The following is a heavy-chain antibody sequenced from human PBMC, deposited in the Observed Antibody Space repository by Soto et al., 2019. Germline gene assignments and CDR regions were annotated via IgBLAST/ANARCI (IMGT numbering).Heavy chain of an antibody. D-gene: IGHD6-13*01. Sequence: EVQLLESGGGLVQPEGSLRLSCAASGFTFSTYAMSWVRQAPGKGLEWVSGISGGGGTTYYADSVKGRFTISRDNYKNSVYLQVKSRRAEDTAVYYCAKDQAGAGTISRYFQDWGQGTLVTVSS. J-gene: IGHJ1*01. CDR2: ISGGGGTT. CDR3: AKDQAGAGTISRYFQD. V-gene: IGHV3-23*01. CDR1: GFTFSTYA.